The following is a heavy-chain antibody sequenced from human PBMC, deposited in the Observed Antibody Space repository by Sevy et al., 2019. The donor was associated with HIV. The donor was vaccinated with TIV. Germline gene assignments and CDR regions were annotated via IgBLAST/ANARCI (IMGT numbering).Heavy chain of an antibody. CDR2: ISYDGSNK. Sequence: GGSLRLSCAASGFTFSSYGMHWVRQAPGKGLEWVAVISYDGSNKYYADSVKGRFTISRDNSKNTLSLQMNSLRAEDTDVYYCAKDQGGYSYGLPGYYYYGMDVWGQGTTVTVSS. CDR3: AKDQGGYSYGLPGYYYYGMDV. V-gene: IGHV3-30*18. D-gene: IGHD5-18*01. CDR1: GFTFSSYG. J-gene: IGHJ6*02.